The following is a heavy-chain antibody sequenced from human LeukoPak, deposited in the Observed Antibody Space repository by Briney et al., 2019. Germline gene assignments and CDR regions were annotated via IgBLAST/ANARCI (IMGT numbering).Heavy chain of an antibody. CDR3: ARDIDVLRYFDD. J-gene: IGHJ4*02. CDR2: IYYSGST. Sequence: NPSETLSLTCTVSGGSISSSSYYWGWIRQPPGKGLEWIGSIYYSGSTYYNPSLKSRVTISVDTSKNQFSLKLSSVTAADTAVYYCARDIDVLRYFDDWGQGTLVTVSS. CDR1: GGSISSSSYY. V-gene: IGHV4-39*07. D-gene: IGHD3-9*01.